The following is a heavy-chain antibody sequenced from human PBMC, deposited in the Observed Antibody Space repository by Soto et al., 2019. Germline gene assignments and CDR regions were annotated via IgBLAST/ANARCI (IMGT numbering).Heavy chain of an antibody. D-gene: IGHD3-10*01. CDR2: SSYDGRET. CDR1: DFDFSSYG. V-gene: IGHV3-30*03. CDR3: ARDSGWPILNFDN. Sequence: GGSLRLSCAASDFDFSSYGIHWVRQAPGEGLEWVAASSYDGRETFYADSAKGRFTVSKEMSKNTAFLQMNALRHEDTAVYFCARDSGWPILNFDNWGQGTPVT. J-gene: IGHJ4*02.